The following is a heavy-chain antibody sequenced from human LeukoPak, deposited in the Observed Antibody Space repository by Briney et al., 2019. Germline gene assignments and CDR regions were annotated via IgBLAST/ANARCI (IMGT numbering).Heavy chain of an antibody. V-gene: IGHV3-23*01. CDR3: ARNKGWELPAELDS. Sequence: PGGSLRLSCAAPGFTFSTYAMSWVRQAPGKGLEWVSAISGSGDNTYYADSVKGRFTISRDDAKTSVYLQMNSLRAEDTAFYYCARNKGWELPAELDSWGQGILVTVSS. CDR2: ISGSGDNT. CDR1: GFTFSTYA. J-gene: IGHJ4*02. D-gene: IGHD2-15*01.